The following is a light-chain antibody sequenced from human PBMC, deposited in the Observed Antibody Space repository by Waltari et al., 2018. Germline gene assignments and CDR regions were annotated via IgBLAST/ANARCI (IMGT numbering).Light chain of an antibody. CDR2: DTS. V-gene: IGKV3-11*01. CDR1: QSVTRY. Sequence: EIVFTQSPATLSLSLGERATLSCSARQSVTRYLAWYQQKPGLAPRLLIYDTSNRATGIPARFIGSGSGTDFSLTITSLESEDFAVYYGQQRANWPLTFGGGTKVEIK. J-gene: IGKJ4*01. CDR3: QQRANWPLT.